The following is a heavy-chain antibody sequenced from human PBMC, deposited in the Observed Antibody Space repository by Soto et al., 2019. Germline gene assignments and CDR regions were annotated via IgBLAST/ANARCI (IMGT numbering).Heavy chain of an antibody. CDR2: IIPILGIA. J-gene: IGHJ4*02. V-gene: IGHV1-69*04. D-gene: IGHD6-19*01. Sequence: RASVKVSCKASGGTFSSYTISWVRQAPGQGLEWVGRIIPILGIANYAQKFQGRVTITADKSTSTAYMELSSLRSEDTAMYYCARESSGWYVLFDYWGQGTLVTVSS. CDR3: ARESSGWYVLFDY. CDR1: GGTFSSYT.